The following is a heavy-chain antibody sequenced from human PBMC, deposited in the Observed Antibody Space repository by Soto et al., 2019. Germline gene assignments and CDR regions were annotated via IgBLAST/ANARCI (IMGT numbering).Heavy chain of an antibody. V-gene: IGHV1-3*01. CDR3: ARDPVYSYGYI. D-gene: IGHD5-18*01. Sequence: ASLKVSCKASGDTFTSYAMHWVRQAPGQRLEWMGCINAGNANTKYSHQFQGTVTITRDTSASTAYMELSSLRSEDTAVDYCARDPVYSYGYIWGQGTVVTVSS. CDR2: INAGNANT. J-gene: IGHJ4*02. CDR1: GDTFTSYA.